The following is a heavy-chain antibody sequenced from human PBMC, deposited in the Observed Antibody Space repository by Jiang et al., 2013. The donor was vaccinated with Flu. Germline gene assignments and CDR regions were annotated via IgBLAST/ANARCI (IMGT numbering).Heavy chain of an antibody. CDR2: MSFDGTNK. CDR1: QFTFSSYA. D-gene: IGHD2-15*01. CDR3: AKDHLPIHCSGGSCYPGSGYFDY. V-gene: IGHV3-30-3*01. J-gene: IGHJ4*02. Sequence: RLSCAASQFTFSSYAMHWVRQAPGKGLEWVAVMSFDGTNKDYADSVKGRFTISRDNSKNTLYLQMNSLRAEDTAVYYCAKDHLPIHCSGGSCYPGSGYFDYWGQGTLVTVSS.